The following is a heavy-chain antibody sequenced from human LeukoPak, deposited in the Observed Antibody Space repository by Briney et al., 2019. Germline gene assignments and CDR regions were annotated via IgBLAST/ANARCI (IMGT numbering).Heavy chain of an antibody. CDR2: SIPIFGIA. V-gene: IGHV1-69*04. J-gene: IGHJ4*02. CDR1: GGTFSVYA. Sequence: SVKISCKASGGTFSVYAISGVRQPPGQGLEWMGRSIPIFGIANYAQKFQGRVTITADKSTSTAYMELSSLRSEDTAVYYCAIILWFGELIFDYWGQGTLVTVSS. CDR3: AIILWFGELIFDY. D-gene: IGHD3-10*01.